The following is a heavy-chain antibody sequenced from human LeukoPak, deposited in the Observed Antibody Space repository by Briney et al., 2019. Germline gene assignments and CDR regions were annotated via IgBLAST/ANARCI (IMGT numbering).Heavy chain of an antibody. J-gene: IGHJ4*02. V-gene: IGHV4-59*01. CDR2: IYYSGST. CDR3: ARAYRRSDYPDY. D-gene: IGHD2-2*02. CDR1: DGSISSYY. Sequence: PSETLSLTCTVSDGSISSYYWSWIRQPPGKGLEWIGYIYYSGSTNYNPSLKSRVTISVDTSKNQFSLKLSSVTAADTAVYYCARAYRRSDYPDYWGPGTLVTVSS.